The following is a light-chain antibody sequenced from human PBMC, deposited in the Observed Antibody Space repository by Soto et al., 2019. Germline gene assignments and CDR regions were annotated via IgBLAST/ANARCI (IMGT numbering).Light chain of an antibody. J-gene: IGLJ1*01. Sequence: QSVLTQPASVSGSPGQSITISCPGTSSDVGGYNYVSWYQQHPGKAPKLMIYEVSNRPSGVSNRFSGSKSGNTASLTISGLQAEDEADYYCRSYTSSSTLEVSATGTKVTVL. V-gene: IGLV2-14*01. CDR3: RSYTSSSTLEV. CDR1: SSDVGGYNY. CDR2: EVS.